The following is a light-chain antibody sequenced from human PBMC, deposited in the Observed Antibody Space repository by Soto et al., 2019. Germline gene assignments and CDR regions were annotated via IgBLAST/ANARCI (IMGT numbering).Light chain of an antibody. V-gene: IGKV3-11*01. J-gene: IGKJ5*01. Sequence: EIVLTQSPATLSLSPGERATLSCRASQSLNIYLAWYQQKPGQAPRLLIYDASNRATGIPARFSGSGSETDFTLTISSLEPEEFAVYYCQQRRSWPITFGQGTRLEIK. CDR1: QSLNIY. CDR3: QQRRSWPIT. CDR2: DAS.